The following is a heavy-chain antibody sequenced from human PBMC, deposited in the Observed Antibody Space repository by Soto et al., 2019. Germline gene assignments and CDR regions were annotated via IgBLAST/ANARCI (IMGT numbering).Heavy chain of an antibody. CDR1: GFTFSSYA. J-gene: IGHJ4*02. CDR3: AKDWKTPIFGVVTDFDY. CDR2: ISGSGGST. V-gene: IGHV3-23*01. Sequence: GGSLRLSCAASGFTFSSYAMSWVRQAPGKGLEWVSAISGSGGSTYYADSVKGRFTISRDNSKNTLYLQMNSLRAEDTAVYYCAKDWKTPIFGVVTDFDYWGQGTLVTVSS. D-gene: IGHD3-3*01.